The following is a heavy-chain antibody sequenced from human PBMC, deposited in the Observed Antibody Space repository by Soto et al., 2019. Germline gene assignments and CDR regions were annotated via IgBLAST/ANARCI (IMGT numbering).Heavy chain of an antibody. V-gene: IGHV3-21*01. CDR1: GFTFSRYG. CDR2: ISSSTSYV. J-gene: IGHJ5*01. D-gene: IGHD2-2*01. Sequence: GGSLSLSCAASGFTFSRYGMNWVRHAPRKGLEWVSSISSSTSYVYYADSVKGRFSVSRDNAKKILYLEMYALRTEDTAVYYCARDPSEGRVGNWFESWGQGTLVTVSS. CDR3: ARDPSEGRVGNWFES.